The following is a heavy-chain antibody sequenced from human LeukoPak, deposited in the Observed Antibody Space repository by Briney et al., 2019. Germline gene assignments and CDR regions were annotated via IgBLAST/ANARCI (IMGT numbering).Heavy chain of an antibody. V-gene: IGHV3-53*01. CDR3: ARGGRGSAAVVAPRSFDM. Sequence: GGSLRLSCAASGFTVSSIHMVWVRQAPGKGLEWVSVSYTGGNSYYADSVEGRFIISRDISKNTLYLQMNSLRAEDSALYYCARGGRGSAAVVAPRSFDMWGQGTMVTVSS. CDR2: SYTGGNS. CDR1: GFTVSSIH. J-gene: IGHJ3*02. D-gene: IGHD3-22*01.